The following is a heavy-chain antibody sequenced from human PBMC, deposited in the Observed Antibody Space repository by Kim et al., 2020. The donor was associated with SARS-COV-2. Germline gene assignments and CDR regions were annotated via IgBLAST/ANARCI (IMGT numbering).Heavy chain of an antibody. V-gene: IGHV1-18*04. CDR2: VSPYHGKA. CDR3: ARGGAGRWVVVAVGFDY. Sequence: ASVKVSCKASGYGFTNFGINWVRQAPGQGLEWMGWVSPYHGKADYAEKFQDRVTMTTDTTTNTAYMELKSLTSDDTAVYYCARGGAGRWVVVAVGFDYWG. D-gene: IGHD6-19*01. CDR1: GYGFTNFG. J-gene: IGHJ4*01.